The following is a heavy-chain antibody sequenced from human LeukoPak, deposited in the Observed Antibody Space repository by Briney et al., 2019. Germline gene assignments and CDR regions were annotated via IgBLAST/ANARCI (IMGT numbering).Heavy chain of an antibody. CDR3: ARDHASYHSIVVEPANWFDP. CDR2: IYYSGST. D-gene: IGHD2-21*01. CDR1: GGSISSGDYY. Sequence: SQTLSLTCTVSGGSISSGDYYWSWIRQPPGKGLEWIGYIYYSGSTYYNPSLKSRVTISVDTSKNQFSLKLSSVTAADTAVYYCARDHASYHSIVVEPANWFDPWGQGTLVTVSS. J-gene: IGHJ5*02. V-gene: IGHV4-30-4*08.